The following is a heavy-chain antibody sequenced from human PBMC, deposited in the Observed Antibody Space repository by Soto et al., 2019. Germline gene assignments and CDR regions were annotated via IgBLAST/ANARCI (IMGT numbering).Heavy chain of an antibody. D-gene: IGHD6-19*01. Sequence: SETLSLTCNVSTGSIFSHSYYWAWIRQPPGKGLGGIGTINHSGRPYHNPSLKSRVTISVDSSKNQFSLTLTSVTVADTAVYYCARSYAPRYSSGNNHFDLWGQGTLVTVSS. CDR1: TGSIFSHSYY. V-gene: IGHV4-39*01. CDR3: ARSYAPRYSSGNNHFDL. J-gene: IGHJ4*02. CDR2: INHSGRP.